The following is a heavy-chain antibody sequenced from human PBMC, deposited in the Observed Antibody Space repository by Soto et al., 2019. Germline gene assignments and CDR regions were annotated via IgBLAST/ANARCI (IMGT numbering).Heavy chain of an antibody. V-gene: IGHV3-48*01. J-gene: IGHJ4*02. CDR1: GFTFSSYS. CDR2: ISSTTI. D-gene: IGHD3-22*01. CDR3: AKDPMDSSGYYSPGYFDY. Sequence: GGSLRLSCAASGFTFSSYSVNWVRQAPGKGLEWVSYISSTTIYYADSVKGRFTISRDNSKNTLYLQMNSLRAEDTAVYYCAKDPMDSSGYYSPGYFDYWGQGTLVTVSS.